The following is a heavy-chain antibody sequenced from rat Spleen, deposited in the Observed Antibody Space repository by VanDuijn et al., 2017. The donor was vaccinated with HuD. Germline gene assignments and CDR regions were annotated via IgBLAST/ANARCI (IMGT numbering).Heavy chain of an antibody. D-gene: IGHD2-2*01. CDR3: ARAGYLRDWYFDF. CDR2: IIPDDGRT. V-gene: IGHV5S10*01. CDR1: GFTFSDYN. J-gene: IGHJ1*01. Sequence: EVQLVESGGGLVQPGRSLKLSCAASGFTFSDYNMAWVRQAPEKGLEWVSTIIPDDGRTYYPDSVKGRFTISRDNAENTVYLKMNSLRSEDTATYYCARAGYLRDWYFDFWGPGTMVTVSS.